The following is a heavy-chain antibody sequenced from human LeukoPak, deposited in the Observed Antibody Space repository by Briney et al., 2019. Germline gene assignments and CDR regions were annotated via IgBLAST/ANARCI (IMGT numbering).Heavy chain of an antibody. CDR1: GFTFSSYS. J-gene: IGHJ6*03. D-gene: IGHD2-2*02. CDR2: ISSSSSYI. V-gene: IGHV3-21*01. CDR3: VGCGTSCYNYYYYMDV. Sequence: KTGGSLRLSCAASGFTFSSYSMNWVRQAPGKGLEWVSSISSSSSYIYYADSVKGRFTISRDNSKNTLYLQMNSLRAEDTAVYYCVGCGTSCYNYYYYMDVWGKGTTVTISS.